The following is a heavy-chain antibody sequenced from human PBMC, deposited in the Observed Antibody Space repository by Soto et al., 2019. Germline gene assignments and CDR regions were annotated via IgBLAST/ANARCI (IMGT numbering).Heavy chain of an antibody. D-gene: IGHD2-8*01. CDR3: ARDRIASSRDVLMVYAISNGMDV. J-gene: IGHJ6*02. Sequence: ASVKVSCKASGYTFTSYGISWVRQAPGQGLEWMGWISAYNGNTNYAQKLQGRVTMTTDTSTSTAYMELRSLRSDDTAVYYCARDRIASSRDVLMVYAISNGMDVWGQGTTVTVSS. CDR1: GYTFTSYG. V-gene: IGHV1-18*01. CDR2: ISAYNGNT.